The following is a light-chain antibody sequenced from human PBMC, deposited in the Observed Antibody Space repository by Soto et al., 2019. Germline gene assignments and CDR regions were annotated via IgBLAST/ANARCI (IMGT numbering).Light chain of an antibody. CDR1: QSVAGTY. CDR3: QQYDTYLT. J-gene: IGKJ3*01. Sequence: IVLTQSPGTLSLSPGERATLSCRASQSVAGTYLAWYQQKPGQAPRLLIYGASSRATGIPDRFRGSGSGTDFTLTISRLEPEDFAVYYCQQYDTYLTFGPGTKVDSK. V-gene: IGKV3-20*01. CDR2: GAS.